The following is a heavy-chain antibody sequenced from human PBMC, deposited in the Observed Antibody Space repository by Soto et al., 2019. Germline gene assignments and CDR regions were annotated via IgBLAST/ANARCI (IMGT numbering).Heavy chain of an antibody. CDR2: IYPGDSDT. CDR1: GYNFTNYW. J-gene: IGHJ6*02. V-gene: IGHV5-51*01. Sequence: GESLKISCKDSGYNFTNYWIGWLRQMPGKGPEWMGIIYPGDSDTKYNPSFQGQVTISADKSITTTYLQWSSLKASDTAIYYCAASIFYYGMDVWGQGTTVTVSS. CDR3: AASIFYYGMDV.